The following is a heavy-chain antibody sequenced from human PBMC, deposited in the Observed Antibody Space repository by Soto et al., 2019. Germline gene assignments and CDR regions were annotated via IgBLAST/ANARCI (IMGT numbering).Heavy chain of an antibody. V-gene: IGHV1-18*01. J-gene: IGHJ5*02. CDR3: ARLQLGGDRMLNWFDP. D-gene: IGHD2-21*02. CDR1: GYIFTKYG. Sequence: QVQVAQSGPELKKPGASVKVSCKAQGYIFTKYGIGWVRQAPGHGLEWMGLINVYNGDRKGAQEFQDRVSMTTDTATDTAYMELKSLRSGDTAVYYCARLQLGGDRMLNWFDPWGQGTLVTVSS. CDR2: INVYNGDR.